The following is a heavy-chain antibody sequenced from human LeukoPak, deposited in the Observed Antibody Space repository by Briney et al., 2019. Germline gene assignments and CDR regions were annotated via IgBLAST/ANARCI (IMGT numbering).Heavy chain of an antibody. CDR1: GGSVSSHY. CDR3: AIHHYPKFIAAAGMDV. D-gene: IGHD6-13*01. J-gene: IGHJ6*04. V-gene: IGHV4-59*08. CDR2: IYYSGNT. Sequence: SETLSLTCSVSGGSVSSHYWSWIRQPPGKGLEWIGYIYYSGNTNYNPSLKSRVTISVDTSKNQFSLKLSSVTAADTAVCYCAIHHYPKFIAAAGMDVWGKGTTVTVSS.